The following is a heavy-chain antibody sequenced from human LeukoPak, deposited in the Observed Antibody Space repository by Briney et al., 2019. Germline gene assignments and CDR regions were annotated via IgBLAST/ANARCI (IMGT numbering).Heavy chain of an antibody. D-gene: IGHD1-26*01. CDR1: GGTFSSYA. V-gene: IGHV1-69*13. J-gene: IGHJ6*02. Sequence: GASVKVSCKASGGTFSSYAISWVRQAPVQGLEWMGGIIPIFGTANYAQKFQGRVTITADESTSTAYMELSSLRSEDTAVYYCHRELTQADYYYYGMDVWGQGTTVTVSS. CDR3: HRELTQADYYYYGMDV. CDR2: IIPIFGTA.